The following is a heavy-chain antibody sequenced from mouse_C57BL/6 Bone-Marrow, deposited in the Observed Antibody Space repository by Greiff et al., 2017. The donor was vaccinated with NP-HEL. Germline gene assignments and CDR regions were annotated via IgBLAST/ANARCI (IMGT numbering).Heavy chain of an antibody. Sequence: QVQLQQPGAELVKPGASVKLSCKASGYTFTSYWMQWVKQRPGQGLEWIGEIDPSDSYTNYNQKFKGKATLTVDTSSSTAYMQLSSLTSEDSAVYYCARCGNYYHTGWFAYWGQGTLVTVSA. CDR2: IDPSDSYT. J-gene: IGHJ3*01. CDR3: ARCGNYYHTGWFAY. V-gene: IGHV1-50*01. D-gene: IGHD2-1*01. CDR1: GYTFTSYW.